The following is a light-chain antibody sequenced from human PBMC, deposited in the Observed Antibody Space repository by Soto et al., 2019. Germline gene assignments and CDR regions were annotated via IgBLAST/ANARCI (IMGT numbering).Light chain of an antibody. V-gene: IGKV3-11*01. J-gene: IGKJ5*01. Sequence: EIVLTQSPATLALSPGERATLSCRASQSVSSYLAWYQQKPGQSPRLLIYDASNRATGIPARFSGSGSGTDFTLTISSLEPEDFAVYYCPQRSNWITFGPVTRLEIK. CDR2: DAS. CDR3: PQRSNWIT. CDR1: QSVSSY.